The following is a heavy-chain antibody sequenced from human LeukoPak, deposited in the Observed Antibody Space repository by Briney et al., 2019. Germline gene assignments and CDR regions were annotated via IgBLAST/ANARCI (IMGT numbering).Heavy chain of an antibody. CDR2: IKQDGSEK. CDR3: ARAAKRLRYFDWSFFFDY. Sequence: GGSLRLSCAASGFTFSSYWMSWVRQAPGKGLEWVANIKQDGSEKYYVDSVKGRFTISRDNAKNSLYLQMNSLRAEDTAVYYCARAAKRLRYFDWSFFFDYWGQGTLVTVSS. D-gene: IGHD3-9*01. CDR1: GFTFSSYW. J-gene: IGHJ4*02. V-gene: IGHV3-7*01.